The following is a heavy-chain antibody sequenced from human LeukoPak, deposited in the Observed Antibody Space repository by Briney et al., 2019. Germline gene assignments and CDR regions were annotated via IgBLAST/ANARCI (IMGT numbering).Heavy chain of an antibody. J-gene: IGHJ4*02. Sequence: PGGSLRLSCAASGFPFDESAMHWVRQPLGKGLEWVSLISGDGGSTYYADSVKGRFTISRDNSKNSLYLQMNSLRTEDTALYYCARIGRVAADYWGQGTLVTVSS. D-gene: IGHD6-19*01. V-gene: IGHV3-43*02. CDR2: ISGDGGST. CDR1: GFPFDESA. CDR3: ARIGRVAADY.